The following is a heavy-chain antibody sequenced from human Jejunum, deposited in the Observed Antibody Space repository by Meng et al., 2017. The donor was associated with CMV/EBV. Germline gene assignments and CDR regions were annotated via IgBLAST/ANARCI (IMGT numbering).Heavy chain of an antibody. J-gene: IGHJ5*02. CDR3: ARNRPRGVATGANWFDP. D-gene: IGHD5-12*01. Sequence: VQLGQLEAKVRRPGASVKVSCKASGYTFTSYGISWVRQAPGQGLEWMGWISAYNGNTNYAQKLQGRVTMTTDTSTSTAYMELRSLRSDDTAVYYCARNRPRGVATGANWFDPWGQGTLVTVSS. V-gene: IGHV1-18*01. CDR1: GYTFTSYG. CDR2: ISAYNGNT.